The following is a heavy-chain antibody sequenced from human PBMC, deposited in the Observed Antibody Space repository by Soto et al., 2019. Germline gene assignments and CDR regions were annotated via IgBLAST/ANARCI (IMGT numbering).Heavy chain of an antibody. V-gene: IGHV4-39*01. Sequence: SETLSLTCTVSGGSISSSSYYWGWIRQPPGKGLEWIGSIYYSGCTYSNPSLKSRVTISVDTSKNQFSLKLSSVTAADTAVYYCARLSDTAAGIGYYFDYWGQGTLVTVSS. D-gene: IGHD6-13*01. CDR1: GGSISSSSYY. CDR3: ARLSDTAAGIGYYFDY. CDR2: IYYSGCT. J-gene: IGHJ4*02.